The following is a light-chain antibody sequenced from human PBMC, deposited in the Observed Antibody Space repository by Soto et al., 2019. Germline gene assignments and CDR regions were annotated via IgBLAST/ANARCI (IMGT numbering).Light chain of an antibody. CDR2: DAS. CDR3: QQRKSWPPIT. J-gene: IGKJ5*01. V-gene: IGKV3-11*01. Sequence: ETVLTQSPATLSLSPGERATLSCRASQSVDIYLAWYQQKPGQAPRLLIYDASNRAAGIPARFSGSGSGTDFTLTIDSLEPEDFAVYYCQQRKSWPPITFGQGTRLVIK. CDR1: QSVDIY.